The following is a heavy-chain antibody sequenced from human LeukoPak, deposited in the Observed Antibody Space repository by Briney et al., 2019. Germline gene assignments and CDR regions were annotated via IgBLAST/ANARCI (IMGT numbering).Heavy chain of an antibody. Sequence: SETLSLTCTVSGGSMSSYYWSWIRQPAGKGLEWIGRIYTSGSTNYSPSLNSRVTMSLDTSKNQFSLKLSSVTAADTAVYFCARSLVGAKFWFDPWGQGTLVTVSS. CDR3: ARSLVGAKFWFDP. CDR1: GGSMSSYY. D-gene: IGHD1-26*01. CDR2: IYTSGST. J-gene: IGHJ5*02. V-gene: IGHV4-4*07.